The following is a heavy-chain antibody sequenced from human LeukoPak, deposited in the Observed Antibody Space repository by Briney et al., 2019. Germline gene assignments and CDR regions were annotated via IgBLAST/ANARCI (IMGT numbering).Heavy chain of an antibody. CDR1: GFTFSSYS. J-gene: IGHJ4*02. CDR3: ARDGTYYGSGSCVDY. Sequence: KPGGSLRLSCAASGFTFSSYSMNWVRQAPGKGLEWVSSISSSSSYIYYADSVKGRFTISRDNAKNSLYLQMNSLRAEDTAVYYCARDGTYYGSGSCVDYWGQGTLVTVSS. CDR2: ISSSSSYI. D-gene: IGHD3-10*01. V-gene: IGHV3-21*01.